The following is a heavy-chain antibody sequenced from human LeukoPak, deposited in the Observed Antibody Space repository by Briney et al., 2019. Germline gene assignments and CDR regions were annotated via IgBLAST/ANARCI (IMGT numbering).Heavy chain of an antibody. D-gene: IGHD3-22*01. CDR3: ARDNVAVAGTYYYDSSGYLDY. Sequence: GGSLRLSCAASGFTVSTNYMSWVRQAPGRGLEWVSVIYSGGSTYYADSVKGRFAISRDNPKNTLYLQMNSLRAEDTAVYYCARDNVAVAGTYYYDSSGYLDYWGQGTLVTVSS. CDR2: IYSGGST. J-gene: IGHJ4*02. V-gene: IGHV3-66*01. CDR1: GFTVSTNY.